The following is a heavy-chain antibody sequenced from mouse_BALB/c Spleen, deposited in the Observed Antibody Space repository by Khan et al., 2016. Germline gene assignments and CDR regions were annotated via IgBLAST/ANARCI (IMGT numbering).Heavy chain of an antibody. CDR2: INPDSSTI. V-gene: IGHV4-1*02. D-gene: IGHD1-2*01. J-gene: IGHJ2*01. CDR1: GFDFSRYW. CDR3: ARLHYYGYMNY. Sequence: EVKLLESGGGLVQPGGSLKLSCAATGFDFSRYWMSWVRQAPGKGLEWIGEINPDSSTINYTPSLKDKFIISRDNAKNTLYLQMSKVRSEDTALSFCARLHYYGYMNYWGQGTTLTVSS.